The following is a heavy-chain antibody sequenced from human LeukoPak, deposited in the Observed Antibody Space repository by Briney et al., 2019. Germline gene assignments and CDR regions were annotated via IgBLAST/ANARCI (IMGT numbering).Heavy chain of an antibody. J-gene: IGHJ6*02. CDR2: VYYTGTT. CDR1: GGSISSSSYY. Sequence: SETLSLTCTVSGGSISSSSYYWGWIRQPPGKGLEWIGSVYYTGTTYYNPSLKSRVIMSVDTSNNHFSLRLTSLTAADTAVYYCARDGDGMDVWGQGTTVTVSS. D-gene: IGHD3-16*01. V-gene: IGHV4-39*07. CDR3: ARDGDGMDV.